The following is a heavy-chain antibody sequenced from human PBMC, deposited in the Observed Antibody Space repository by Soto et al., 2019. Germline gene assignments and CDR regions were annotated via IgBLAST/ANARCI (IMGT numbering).Heavy chain of an antibody. Sequence: SETLSLTCTVSGGSISSYYWSWIRQTPGKGLEWIGFIYYSGSNNYNPSLKSRLSFSVDKSTKQFSLKLSTVTAADTAAYYCWIYNCSSDTCYHFGYWGQRTLVTVPS. D-gene: IGHD2-2*01. J-gene: IGHJ4*02. CDR1: GGSISSYY. CDR3: WIYNCSSDTCYHFGY. V-gene: IGHV4-59*01. CDR2: IYYSGSN.